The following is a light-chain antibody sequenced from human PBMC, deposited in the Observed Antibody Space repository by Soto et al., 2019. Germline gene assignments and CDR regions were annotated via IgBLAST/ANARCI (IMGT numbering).Light chain of an antibody. CDR1: QSVSNF. Sequence: EIVLTQSPGTLSLSPGKRAALSCRASQSVSNFLAWYQQKPGQAPRLLIYDTSNRATGIPARFSGSGSGTEFTLTISSLQSEDFAVYYCQQYNNWPRTFGQGTRLEIK. V-gene: IGKV3-11*01. CDR3: QQYNNWPRT. CDR2: DTS. J-gene: IGKJ5*01.